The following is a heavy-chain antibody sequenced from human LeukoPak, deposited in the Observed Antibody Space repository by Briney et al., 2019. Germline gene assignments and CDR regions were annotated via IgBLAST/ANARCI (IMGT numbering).Heavy chain of an antibody. CDR3: ARDRGYGHFDY. CDR1: GGTFNSYA. D-gene: IGHD5-18*01. CDR2: IIPIFGTA. J-gene: IGHJ4*02. Sequence: SVKVSCKASGGTFNSYAISWVRQAPGQGLEWMGGIIPIFGTANYAQKFQGRVTITTDEATSTAHMELSSLRSEDTAVYYCARDRGYGHFDYWGQGTLVTVSS. V-gene: IGHV1-69*05.